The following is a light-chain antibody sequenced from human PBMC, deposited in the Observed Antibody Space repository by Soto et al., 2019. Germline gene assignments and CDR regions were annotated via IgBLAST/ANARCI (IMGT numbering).Light chain of an antibody. J-gene: IGLJ1*01. CDR2: EVS. Sequence: QSVLTQHPSASGSPGQSGTISCTGTSSDVGAYNYVSWYQQHPGEAPKLMIYEVSKRPSGVPDRFSASKSGNTASLTVAGLQAEDEADYYCSSSAGSTYVFGTGTKVTVL. CDR3: SSSAGSTYV. CDR1: SSDVGAYNY. V-gene: IGLV2-8*01.